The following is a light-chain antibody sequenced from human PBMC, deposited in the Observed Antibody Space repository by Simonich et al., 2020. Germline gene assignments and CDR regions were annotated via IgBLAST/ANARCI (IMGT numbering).Light chain of an antibody. J-gene: IGLJ3*02. CDR3: YSTDSSGNHRV. Sequence: SYELTQPPSVSVAPGQTARITCSGDALPKKYAYWYQQKSGQAPVLVIYEDSKQPSGIPERFSGSSSGTMATLTISGAQVEDEADYYYYSTDSSGNHRVFGGGTKLTVL. CDR2: EDS. CDR1: ALPKKY. V-gene: IGLV3-10*01.